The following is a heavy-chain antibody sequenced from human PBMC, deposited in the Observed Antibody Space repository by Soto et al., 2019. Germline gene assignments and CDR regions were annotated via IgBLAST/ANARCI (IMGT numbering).Heavy chain of an antibody. J-gene: IGHJ6*02. Sequence: EVQLLESGGGLVQPGGSLRLSCAASGFTFSSYALSWVRQAPGKGLEWVSAISGSGGSTHYADSVKGRFTISRDNSKNTLYLQMNSLRAEDTAVYYCASGGYCSSTSCYGGMDVWGQGTTVTVSS. CDR2: ISGSGGST. CDR1: GFTFSSYA. D-gene: IGHD2-2*03. CDR3: ASGGYCSSTSCYGGMDV. V-gene: IGHV3-23*01.